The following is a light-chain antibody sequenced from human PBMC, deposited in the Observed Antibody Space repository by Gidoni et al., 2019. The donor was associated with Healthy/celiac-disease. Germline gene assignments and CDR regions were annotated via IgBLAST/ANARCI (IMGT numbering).Light chain of an antibody. CDR1: QSVSSSY. J-gene: IGKJ4*01. CDR2: GAS. CDR3: QGYGSSRT. Sequence: EIVLTQSPGNLSLSPGERATLSCRASQSVSSSYLAWYQPKPGQAPRSLIYGASSRATVITDRCSGSGSGMYFTLTISRLEPEELVVYSGQGYGSSRTFGGGTKVEIK. V-gene: IGKV3-20*01.